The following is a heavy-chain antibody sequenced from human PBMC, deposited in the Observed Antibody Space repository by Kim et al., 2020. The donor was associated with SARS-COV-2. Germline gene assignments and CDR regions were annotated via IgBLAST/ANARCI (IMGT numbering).Heavy chain of an antibody. J-gene: IGHJ4*02. Sequence: GGSLRLSCAASGFTFSSYAMSWVRQAPGKGLEWVSTISGSGGSTYYADSVKGRFTISRDNSKNTLYLQMNSLRAEDTAVDYCAKGRVGVVTNFDYWGQGTLVTVSS. CDR3: AKGRVGVVTNFDY. CDR1: GFTFSSYA. CDR2: ISGSGGST. V-gene: IGHV3-23*01. D-gene: IGHD3-3*01.